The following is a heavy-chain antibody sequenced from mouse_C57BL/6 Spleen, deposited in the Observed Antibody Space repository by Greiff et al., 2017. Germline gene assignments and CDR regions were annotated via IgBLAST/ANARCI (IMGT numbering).Heavy chain of an antibody. Sequence: VQLQQSGPGLVAPSQSLSITCTVSGFSLTSYGVHCVRQPPGRGLEWLVVIWSDGSTTYNSALKSRLSISKDNSKSQVFIKKNSLQTDDTAMYCCARESDGYDRGYAMDYWGQGTSVTVSA. CDR3: ARESDGYDRGYAMDY. V-gene: IGHV2-6*03. CDR1: GFSLTSYG. CDR2: IWSDGST. J-gene: IGHJ4*01. D-gene: IGHD2-2*01.